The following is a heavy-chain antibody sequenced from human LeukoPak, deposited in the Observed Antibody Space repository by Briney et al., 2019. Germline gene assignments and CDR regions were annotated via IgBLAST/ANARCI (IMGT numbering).Heavy chain of an antibody. CDR3: TRGAGTSWFDF. J-gene: IGHJ4*02. Sequence: LGASVKVSCKPSGYTFTVNYLHWVRQAPGQGPEWVGWMSPNSGVTGYAQNFQGRVTMTRDTSISTAYMELSSLTSDDTAVDYCTRGAGTSWFDFWGQGSLVTVSS. CDR1: GYTFTVNY. V-gene: IGHV1-2*02. D-gene: IGHD2-2*01. CDR2: MSPNSGVT.